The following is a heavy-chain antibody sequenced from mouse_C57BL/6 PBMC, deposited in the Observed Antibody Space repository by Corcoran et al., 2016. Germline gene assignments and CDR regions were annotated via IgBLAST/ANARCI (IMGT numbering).Heavy chain of an antibody. J-gene: IGHJ3*01. CDR2: IYPGDGDT. CDR3: ARGITTVVEAY. Sequence: QVPLQQSGAELVKHGASVKISCKASGYAFSSYWLNWVKQRPGKGLGWIGQIYPGDGDTNYNGKFKGKATMTANKSSSTAYMQLSSLTSEDSAVYFCARGITTVVEAYWGQGSLVTVSA. D-gene: IGHD1-1*01. V-gene: IGHV1-80*01. CDR1: GYAFSSYW.